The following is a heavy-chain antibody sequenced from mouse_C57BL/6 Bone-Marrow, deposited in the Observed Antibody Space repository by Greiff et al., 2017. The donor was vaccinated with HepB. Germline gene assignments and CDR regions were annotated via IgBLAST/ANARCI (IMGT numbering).Heavy chain of an antibody. CDR1: GFTFSSYA. J-gene: IGHJ4*01. CDR2: ISDGGSYT. CDR3: ARDGDGYYRDAMDY. Sequence: EVHLVESGGGLVKPGGSLKLSCAASGFTFSSYAMSWVRQTPEKRLEWVATISDGGSYTYYPDNVKGRFTISRDNAKNNLYLQMSHLKSEDTAMYYCARDGDGYYRDAMDYWGQGTSVTVSS. V-gene: IGHV5-4*01. D-gene: IGHD2-3*01.